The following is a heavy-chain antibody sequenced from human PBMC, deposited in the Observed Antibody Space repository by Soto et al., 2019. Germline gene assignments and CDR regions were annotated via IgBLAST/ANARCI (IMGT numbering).Heavy chain of an antibody. CDR2: IKQDGSEK. J-gene: IGHJ3*02. D-gene: IGHD3-22*01. V-gene: IGHV3-7*01. Sequence: GGSLRLSCAASGFTFSSYWMSWVRQAPGKGLEWVANIKQDGSEKYYVDSVKGRFTISRDNAKNSLYLQMNSLRAEDTAVYYCARDLWYYDSSGYYWGFGAFDIWGQGTMVTVSS. CDR3: ARDLWYYDSSGYYWGFGAFDI. CDR1: GFTFSSYW.